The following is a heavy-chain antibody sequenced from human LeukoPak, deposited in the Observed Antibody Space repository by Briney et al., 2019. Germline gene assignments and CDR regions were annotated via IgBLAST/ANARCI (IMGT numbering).Heavy chain of an antibody. V-gene: IGHV4-34*01. J-gene: IGHJ4*02. Sequence: SETLSLTCAVYGGSFSGYYWSWIRQPPGKGLEWIGEINHSGSTNYNPSLKSRVTISVDTSKNQFSLKLSSVTAADTAVYYCARGGRAQGAAIGYWGQGTLVTVSS. CDR1: GGSFSGYY. D-gene: IGHD5-18*01. CDR3: ARGGRAQGAAIGY. CDR2: INHSGST.